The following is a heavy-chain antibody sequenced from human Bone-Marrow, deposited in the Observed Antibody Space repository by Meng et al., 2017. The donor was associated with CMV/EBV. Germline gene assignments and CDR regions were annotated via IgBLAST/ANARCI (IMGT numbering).Heavy chain of an antibody. CDR3: ARVGGDY. D-gene: IGHD3-16*01. V-gene: IGHV3-23*01. CDR1: GFTFSSYA. Sequence: GESLKISCAASGFTFSSYAMSWVRQAPGKGLEWVSAISGSGGSTYYADSVKGRFTISRDNSKNTLYLQTNSLRAEDTAVYYCARVGGDYWGQGTLVTVSS. CDR2: ISGSGGST. J-gene: IGHJ4*02.